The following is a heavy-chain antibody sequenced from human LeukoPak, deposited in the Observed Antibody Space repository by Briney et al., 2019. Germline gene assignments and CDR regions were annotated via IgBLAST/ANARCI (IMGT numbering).Heavy chain of an antibody. D-gene: IGHD3-10*01. CDR3: ARVGSGSYYTS. CDR1: GFTFSTYG. J-gene: IGHJ4*02. Sequence: GGSLRLSCAASGFTFSTYGTHWVRQAPGKGLEWVAVLGSDGRTTYYADSVKGRFTISRDNSKNTLYLQMNSLRAEDTAVYYCARVGSGSYYTSWGQGTLVTVSS. V-gene: IGHV3-30*03. CDR2: LGSDGRTT.